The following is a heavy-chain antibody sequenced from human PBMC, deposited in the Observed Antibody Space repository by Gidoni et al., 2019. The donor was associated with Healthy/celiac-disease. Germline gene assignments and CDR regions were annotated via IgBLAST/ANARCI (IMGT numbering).Heavy chain of an antibody. J-gene: IGHJ3*02. D-gene: IGHD2-2*01. V-gene: IGHV3-15*01. CDR2: IKSKTDGGTT. CDR3: TKYCSSTSCYGAFDI. Sequence: EVQLVESGGGLVNPGGSLRLSCAASGFTFSNAWMSWVRQAPGKGLEWFGRIKSKTDGGTTDYAAPVKGRFTISRDDSKNTLYLQMNSLKTEDTAVYYCTKYCSSTSCYGAFDIWGQGTMVTVSS. CDR1: GFTFSNAW.